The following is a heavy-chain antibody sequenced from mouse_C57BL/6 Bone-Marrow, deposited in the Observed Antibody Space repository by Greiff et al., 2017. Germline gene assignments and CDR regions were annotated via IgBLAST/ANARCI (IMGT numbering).Heavy chain of an antibody. V-gene: IGHV1-61*01. CDR1: GYTFTSYW. J-gene: IGHJ2*01. CDR2: IYPSDSET. Sequence: QQSCKASGYTFTSYWMDWVKQRPGQGLEWIGNIYPSDSETHYNQKFKDKATLTVDKSSSTAYMQLSSLTSEDSAVYYCARMEDSSGYGWGQGTTLTVSS. D-gene: IGHD3-2*02. CDR3: ARMEDSSGYG.